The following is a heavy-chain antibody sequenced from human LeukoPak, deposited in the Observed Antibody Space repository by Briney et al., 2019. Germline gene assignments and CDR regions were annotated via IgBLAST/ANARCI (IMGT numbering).Heavy chain of an antibody. J-gene: IGHJ4*02. CDR3: ARVVPHYFDY. CDR2: IYYSGST. D-gene: IGHD1-26*01. CDR1: GGSFSGYY. Sequence: PSETLSLTCAVYGGSFSGYYWSWIRQPPGKGLEWIGYIYYSGSTYYNPSLKSRVTISVDTSKNQFSLKLSSVTAADTAVYYCARVVPHYFDYWGQGTLVTVSS. V-gene: IGHV4-34*09.